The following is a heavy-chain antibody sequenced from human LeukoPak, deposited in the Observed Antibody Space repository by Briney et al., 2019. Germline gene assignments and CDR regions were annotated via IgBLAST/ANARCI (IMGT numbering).Heavy chain of an antibody. V-gene: IGHV6-1*01. J-gene: IGHJ4*02. CDR3: AKGGGSLDY. CDR2: TYYRSKWYN. D-gene: IGHD1-26*01. Sequence: SQTLSLTCALSGDSVSSNSAGWSWLRQSPSRGLEWLGRTYYRSKWYNDYAVSVKGRITINPDTSKNQFSLQLNSVTPEDTAVYYCAKGGGSLDYWGRGTLVTVSS. CDR1: GDSVSSNSAG.